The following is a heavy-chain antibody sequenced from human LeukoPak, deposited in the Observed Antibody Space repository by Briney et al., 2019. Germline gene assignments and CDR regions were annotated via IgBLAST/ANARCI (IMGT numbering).Heavy chain of an antibody. CDR1: GFTFSSYA. J-gene: IGHJ4*02. V-gene: IGHV3-23*01. D-gene: IGHD3-3*01. CDR2: ISGSGGST. CDR3: AKARDRFGVDTIDS. Sequence: PGGSLRLSCAASGFTFSSYAMSWVRQAPGKGLEWVSAISGSGGSTYYADSVKGRFTISRDNSKNTVFLQMNSLRAEDTAVFYCAKARDRFGVDTIDSWGQGTLVTVSS.